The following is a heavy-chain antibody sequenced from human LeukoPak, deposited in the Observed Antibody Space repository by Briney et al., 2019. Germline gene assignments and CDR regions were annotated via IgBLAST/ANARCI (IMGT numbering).Heavy chain of an antibody. CDR2: IYYSGST. Sequence: SETLSLTCTVSGGSISSYYWSWIRQPPGKGLEWIGYIYYSGSTNYNPSLKSRVTISVDTSKNQFSLKLSSVTAADTAVYYCARAAREMATTPDFDYWGQGTLVTVSS. D-gene: IGHD5-24*01. CDR3: ARAAREMATTPDFDY. V-gene: IGHV4-59*01. CDR1: GGSISSYY. J-gene: IGHJ4*02.